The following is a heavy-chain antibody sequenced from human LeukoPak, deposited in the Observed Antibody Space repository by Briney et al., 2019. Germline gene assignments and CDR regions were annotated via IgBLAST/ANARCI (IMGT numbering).Heavy chain of an antibody. V-gene: IGHV4-61*08. J-gene: IGHJ3*02. CDR2: S. Sequence: SETLSPTCTVSGDSMTAGDYYWGWVRQPPGTGLQWIATSYQGASLKSRVTISLDTSKNQFSLRLTSVTAADTAVYYCARDSGWLPSPHDAFDIWGQGTMVTVSS. D-gene: IGHD6-19*01. CDR1: GDSMTAGDYY. CDR3: ARDSGWLPSPHDAFDI.